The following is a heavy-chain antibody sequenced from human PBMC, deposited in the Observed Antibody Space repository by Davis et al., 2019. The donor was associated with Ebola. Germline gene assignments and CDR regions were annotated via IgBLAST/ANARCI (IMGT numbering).Heavy chain of an antibody. CDR2: IIPILGIA. D-gene: IGHD4-17*01. J-gene: IGHJ3*02. V-gene: IGHV1-69*02. CDR3: ARKRNYGAFDI. Sequence: SVKVSCKASGYTFTYRYLHWVRQAPGQGLEWMGRIIPILGIANYAQKFQGRVTITADKSTSTAYMELRSLRSDDTAVYYCARKRNYGAFDIWGQGTMVTVSS. CDR1: GYTFTYRY.